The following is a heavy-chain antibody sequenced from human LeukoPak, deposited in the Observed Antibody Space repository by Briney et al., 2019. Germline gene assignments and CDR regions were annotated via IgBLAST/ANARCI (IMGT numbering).Heavy chain of an antibody. D-gene: IGHD3-16*01. CDR2: ISADGSHT. CDR1: GFTFSSYW. V-gene: IGHV3-74*01. CDR3: VKTMITFGGVIRTDAFDM. Sequence: GGSLRLSCAASGFTFSSYWMHWVRQTPGKGLVWVTRISADGSHTLYADSVKARFTISRDNSKNTLFLQMTSLRAEDTAVYFCVKTMITFGGVIRTDAFDMWGQGTLVTVSS. J-gene: IGHJ3*02.